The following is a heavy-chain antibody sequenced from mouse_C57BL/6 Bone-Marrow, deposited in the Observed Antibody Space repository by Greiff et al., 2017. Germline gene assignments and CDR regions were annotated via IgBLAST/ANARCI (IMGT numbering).Heavy chain of an antibody. CDR3: ARGTRITTFLDY. Sequence: QVQLQQPGAELVKPGASVKLSCKASGYTFTSYWMHWVKQRPGQGLEWIGMIHPNSGSTNYNEKFKSKATLTVDKSSSTAYMQLSSLTSEDSAVYYCARGTRITTFLDYWGQGTTLTVSS. J-gene: IGHJ2*01. D-gene: IGHD1-1*01. CDR2: IHPNSGST. CDR1: GYTFTSYW. V-gene: IGHV1-64*01.